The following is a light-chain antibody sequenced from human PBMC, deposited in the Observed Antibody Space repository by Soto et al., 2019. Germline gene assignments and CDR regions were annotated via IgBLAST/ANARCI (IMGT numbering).Light chain of an antibody. Sequence: EIVLTQSPATLSVSPGERATLSCGASQSVSSNLAWYQQKPGQAPRLLIYDASNRATGIPARFSGSGSGTDFTLTISSLEPEDFALYYCQHRANWPLTFGGGTKVDIK. CDR2: DAS. CDR1: QSVSSN. J-gene: IGKJ4*01. CDR3: QHRANWPLT. V-gene: IGKV3-11*01.